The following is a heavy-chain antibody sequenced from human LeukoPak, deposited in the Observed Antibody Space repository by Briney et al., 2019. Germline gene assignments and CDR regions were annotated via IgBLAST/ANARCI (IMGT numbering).Heavy chain of an antibody. CDR2: IYYSGST. V-gene: IGHV4-31*03. Sequence: SQTLSLTCTVSGVSISSGGYYWSWIRQHPGKGLEWIGYIYYSGSTYYNPSLKSRVTISVDTSKNQFSLKLSSVTAADTAVYCCARVLLMVYWFDPWGQGTLVTVSS. CDR3: ARVLLMVYWFDP. J-gene: IGHJ5*02. D-gene: IGHD2-8*01. CDR1: GVSISSGGYY.